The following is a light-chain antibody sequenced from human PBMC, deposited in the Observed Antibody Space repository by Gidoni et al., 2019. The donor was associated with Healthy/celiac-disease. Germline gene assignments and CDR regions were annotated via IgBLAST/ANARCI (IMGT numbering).Light chain of an antibody. Sequence: EIVMTQSTATLSVSPGERATLTCRASQSVSSYLAWYQQKPGQAPRLLIYGASTRATGIPARFSGSGSGTEFTLTISSLQSEDFAVYYCQQYNNWPGTFGQGTKVEIK. V-gene: IGKV3-15*01. CDR2: GAS. J-gene: IGKJ1*01. CDR3: QQYNNWPGT. CDR1: QSVSSY.